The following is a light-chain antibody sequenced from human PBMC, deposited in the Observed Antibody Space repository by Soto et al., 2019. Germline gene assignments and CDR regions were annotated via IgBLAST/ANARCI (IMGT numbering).Light chain of an antibody. CDR3: QSYDSSLSGNVV. V-gene: IGLV1-40*01. CDR2: GNS. Sequence: QSVLTQPPSVSGAPGQRVTISCTGSSSNIGAGYDVHWYQQLPGTAPKLLIYGNSNRPSGVPDRFSGSKSGTSASPAITGLQAEDEADYSCQSYDSSLSGNVVFGGGTKLTVL. J-gene: IGLJ2*01. CDR1: SSNIGAGYD.